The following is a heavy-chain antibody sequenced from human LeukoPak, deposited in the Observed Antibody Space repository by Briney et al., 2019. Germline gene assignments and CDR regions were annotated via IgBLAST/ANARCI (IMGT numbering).Heavy chain of an antibody. CDR2: INPNSGGT. V-gene: IGHV1-2*02. J-gene: IGHJ5*02. CDR3: SRGPVPAAIFRFDP. CDR1: GYTFTGYY. Sequence: ASVKVSCKASGYTFTGYYMHWVRQAPGQGLEWMGWINPNSGGTNYAQKFQGRVTMTRDTSITTAYMELSGLHSDDTAVYYCSRGPVPAAIFRFDPWGQGTLVTVSS. D-gene: IGHD2-2*01.